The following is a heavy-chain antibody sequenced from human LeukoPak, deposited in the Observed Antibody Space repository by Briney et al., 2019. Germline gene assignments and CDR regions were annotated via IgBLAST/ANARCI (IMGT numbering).Heavy chain of an antibody. CDR2: IHHSGST. J-gene: IGHJ4*02. D-gene: IGHD3-10*01. Sequence: SETLSLTCAVSGYSISSNYYWGWIRQPPGKGLEWIGSIHHSGSTYYNPYLKSRVTMSVDTSKNQFSLKLSSVTAADMAIYYCARDGCTFYGSGTYHDYWGQGTLVTVSS. V-gene: IGHV4-38-2*02. CDR3: ARDGCTFYGSGTYHDY. CDR1: GYSISSNYY.